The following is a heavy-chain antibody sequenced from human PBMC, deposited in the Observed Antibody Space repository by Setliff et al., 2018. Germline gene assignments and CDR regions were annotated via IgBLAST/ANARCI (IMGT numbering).Heavy chain of an antibody. V-gene: IGHV4-59*08. J-gene: IGHJ2*01. CDR1: GGSITSYY. Sequence: SETLSLTCSVSGGSITSYYWSWIRQPPGNGLEYIGYIYYSGSTNSNPSIKSRVTISVDTSKNEFSLKLSSVTPAGTVVYYCARHHAQYYSDSSGYYYEDWYFDLWGRGTLVTVS. D-gene: IGHD3-22*01. CDR2: IYYSGST. CDR3: ARHHAQYYSDSSGYYYEDWYFDL.